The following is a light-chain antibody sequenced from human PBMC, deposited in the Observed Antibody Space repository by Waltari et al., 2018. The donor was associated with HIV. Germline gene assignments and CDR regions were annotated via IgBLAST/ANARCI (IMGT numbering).Light chain of an antibody. CDR2: DAS. Sequence: EIVLTQSPAALSLSPGERATLSYRASQSVTSYLAWYQQKPGQAPRLLIYDASRRATGIPARFSGSGSGTDFTLTISSLQPEDSAIYYCQQRSDWHALTFGGGTKVEIK. CDR3: QQRSDWHALT. CDR1: QSVTSY. J-gene: IGKJ4*01. V-gene: IGKV3-11*01.